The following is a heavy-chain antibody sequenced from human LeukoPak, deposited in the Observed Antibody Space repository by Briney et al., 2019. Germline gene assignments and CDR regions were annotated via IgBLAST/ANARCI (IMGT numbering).Heavy chain of an antibody. J-gene: IGHJ3*02. CDR1: GFTFSSYG. CDR3: ARDRGWLDVFDI. D-gene: IGHD5-24*01. CDR2: ISYDGSNK. V-gene: IGHV3-30*03. Sequence: GGSLRLSCAASGFTFSSYGMHWVRQAPGKGLEWVAVISYDGSNKYYADSVKGRFTISRDNSKNTLYLQINSLRAEDTAVYYCARDRGWLDVFDIWGQGTMVTVFS.